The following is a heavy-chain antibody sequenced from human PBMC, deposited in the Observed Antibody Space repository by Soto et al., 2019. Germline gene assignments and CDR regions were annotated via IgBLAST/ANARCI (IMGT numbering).Heavy chain of an antibody. J-gene: IGHJ6*02. CDR2: ISSSSSTI. CDR1: GFTFGSYW. V-gene: IGHV3-48*01. Sequence: PGGSLRLSCAASGFTFGSYWMHWVRQAPGTGLEWVSYISSSSSTIYYADSVKGRFTISRDNAKNSLYLQINSLRAEDTAAYYCAFGEESRYYYYGMDVWGQGTTVTVSS. D-gene: IGHD3-10*01. CDR3: AFGEESRYYYYGMDV.